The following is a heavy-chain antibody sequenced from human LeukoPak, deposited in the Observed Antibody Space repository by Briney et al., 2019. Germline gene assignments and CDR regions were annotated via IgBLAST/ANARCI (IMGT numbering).Heavy chain of an antibody. Sequence: GGSLRLSCAASGFTFSDYSVNWVRQAPGKGLEWISYISASSATIHYADSVKGRFSISRDNAKNSLYLQVNSLRAEDTAVYYCARDLNWGLDYWGQGTLVTVSS. D-gene: IGHD7-27*01. CDR3: ARDLNWGLDY. CDR2: ISASSATI. J-gene: IGHJ4*02. CDR1: GFTFSDYS. V-gene: IGHV3-48*01.